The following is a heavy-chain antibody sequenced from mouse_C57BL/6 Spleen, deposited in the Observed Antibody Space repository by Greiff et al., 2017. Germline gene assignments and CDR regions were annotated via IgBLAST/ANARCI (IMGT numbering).Heavy chain of an antibody. CDR2: INPYNGGT. D-gene: IGHD1-1*01. CDR3: ARSSHPYAMDY. V-gene: IGHV1-19*01. J-gene: IGHJ4*01. CDR1: GYTFTDYY. Sequence: VQLQQSGPVLVKPGASVKMSCKASGYTFTDYYMNWVKQSHGKSLEWIGVINPYNGGTSYNQKFKGKATLTVDKSSSTAYMELNSLTSEDSAVYYCARSSHPYAMDYWGQGTSVTVSS.